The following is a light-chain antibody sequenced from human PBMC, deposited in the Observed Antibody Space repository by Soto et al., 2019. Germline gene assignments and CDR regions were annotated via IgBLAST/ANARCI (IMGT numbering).Light chain of an antibody. V-gene: IGLV1-40*01. CDR3: QSYDSSLSHVV. CDR1: SSNIGAGHD. J-gene: IGLJ2*01. CDR2: GNT. Sequence: QSVRTQPTSVSVAPGQRVTISCTGSSSNIGAGHDVHWYQHLPGTAPKLLIYGNTNRPSGVPDRFSGSKSGTSASLAITGLQAEDEADYYCQSYDSSLSHVVFGGGTKVTVL.